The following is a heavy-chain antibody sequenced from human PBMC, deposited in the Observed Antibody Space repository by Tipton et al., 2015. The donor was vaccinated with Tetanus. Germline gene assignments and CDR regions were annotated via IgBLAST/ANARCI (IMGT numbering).Heavy chain of an antibody. CDR2: ISYSGST. Sequence: TLSLTCSVSGGSVRSGSYYWNWIRQPPGKGLEWLAYISYSGSTNSNYSLKSRITISRDTSKNHFSLNLASVTAADTAVYFCARANFDFPKKGPFDSWGQGIPVIVSA. CDR3: ARANFDFPKKGPFDS. CDR1: GGSVRSGSYY. J-gene: IGHJ4*02. D-gene: IGHD3-3*01. V-gene: IGHV4-61*03.